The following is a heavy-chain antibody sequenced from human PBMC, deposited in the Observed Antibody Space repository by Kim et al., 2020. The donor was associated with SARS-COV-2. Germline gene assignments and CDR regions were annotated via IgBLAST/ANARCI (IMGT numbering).Heavy chain of an antibody. J-gene: IGHJ5*02. V-gene: IGHV1-3*01. CDR3: ARDVVDYGVVNYFDP. D-gene: IGHD4-17*01. CDR1: GYTFTTSA. CDR2: INPGSGQT. Sequence: ASVKVSCKASGYTFTTSAIHWVRQAPGQGLEWMGWINPGSGQTKYSQKFQGRVTITGDTSANTADLELISLRSEDTSVYYCARDVVDYGVVNYFDPWGQGTLVTVYS.